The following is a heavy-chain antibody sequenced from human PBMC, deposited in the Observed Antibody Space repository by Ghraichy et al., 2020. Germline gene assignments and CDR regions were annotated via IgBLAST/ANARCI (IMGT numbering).Heavy chain of an antibody. D-gene: IGHD6-19*01. Sequence: SETLSLTCTVSGGSISSGYYYWTWIRQPPGKGLEWIGYIYYSGSTYYNPSLKSLVSISEDTSKNQFSLKPSSVTAADTAVYYCARGKAVAGTLYDYWSQGTLVTVSP. CDR3: ARGKAVAGTLYDY. V-gene: IGHV4-30-4*02. CDR2: IYYSGST. CDR1: GGSISSGYYY. J-gene: IGHJ4*02.